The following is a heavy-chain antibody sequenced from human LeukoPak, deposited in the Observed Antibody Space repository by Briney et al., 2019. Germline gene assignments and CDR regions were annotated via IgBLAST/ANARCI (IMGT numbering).Heavy chain of an antibody. D-gene: IGHD6-6*01. CDR2: IDSRQSTK. J-gene: IGHJ6*03. Sequence: PGGSLRLPPAASGFTFSSYSMHWLRQAPAKGQAWVSYIDSRQSTKYYADSVKGRFSISRDNAKNSLYLQMNSLRAEDTAVYYCARELYSSSSVYPYFCMDVWGKGTTVTVSS. V-gene: IGHV3-48*01. CDR3: ARELYSSSSVYPYFCMDV. CDR1: GFTFSSYS.